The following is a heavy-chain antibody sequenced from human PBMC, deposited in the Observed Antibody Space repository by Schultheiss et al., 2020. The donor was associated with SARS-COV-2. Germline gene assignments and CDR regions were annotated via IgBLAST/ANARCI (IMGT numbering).Heavy chain of an antibody. D-gene: IGHD4-23*01. Sequence: GSLRLSCAASGFTFSDYYMSWIRQAPGKGLEWIGSIYYSGSTNYNPSLKSRVTISVDTSKNQFSLKLSSVTAADTAVYYCARVYGDYGGNGPDYWGQGTLVTVSS. V-gene: IGHV4-59*01. CDR1: GFTFSDYY. J-gene: IGHJ4*02. CDR3: ARVYGDYGGNGPDY. CDR2: IYYSGST.